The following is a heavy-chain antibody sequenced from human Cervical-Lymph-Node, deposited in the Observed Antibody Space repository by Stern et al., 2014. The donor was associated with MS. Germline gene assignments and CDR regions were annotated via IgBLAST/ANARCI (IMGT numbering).Heavy chain of an antibody. CDR3: AKESDAFDM. CDR2: ISHEGSDQ. Sequence: VQLVESGGGVVQPGRSLRLSCAASGFAFSSHHMHWVRPATGKGLEWDAFISHEGSDQRYEDSVKGRFTISRDNSKNTMYLHMNSLRAEDTALYYCAKESDAFDMWGQGTMVTVSS. J-gene: IGHJ3*02. CDR1: GFAFSSHH. V-gene: IGHV3-30*18.